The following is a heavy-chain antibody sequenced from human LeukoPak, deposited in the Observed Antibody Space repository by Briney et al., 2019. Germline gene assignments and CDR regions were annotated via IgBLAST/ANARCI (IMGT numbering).Heavy chain of an antibody. CDR1: GGSMSSNY. V-gene: IGHV4-59*01. Sequence: SETLSLTCTVSGGSMSSNYWSWIRQPPGKGLEWIGYIYFTGSTNYNPSLKSRVTISVDTSKNQFSLKLTSMTAADTAVYYCARGGSGPDYWGQGTLVTVSS. CDR2: IYFTGST. CDR3: ARGGSGPDY. J-gene: IGHJ4*02.